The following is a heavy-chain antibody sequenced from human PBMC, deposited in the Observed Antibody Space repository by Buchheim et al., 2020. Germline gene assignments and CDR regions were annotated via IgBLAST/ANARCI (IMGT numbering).Heavy chain of an antibody. Sequence: EVQLVESGGDLVQPGGSLRLSCVASGFMFSAYGMDWVRQAPGKGLEWVSYISSHSQFTNYADSVKGRFTISRDNAKRSLYLQMNSLTAEDTALYYCARGKGRDFDKWSAYYPPDYWGQGT. CDR3: ARGKGRDFDKWSAYYPPDY. J-gene: IGHJ4*02. V-gene: IGHV3-48*04. CDR2: ISSHSQFT. D-gene: IGHD3-3*01. CDR1: GFMFSAYG.